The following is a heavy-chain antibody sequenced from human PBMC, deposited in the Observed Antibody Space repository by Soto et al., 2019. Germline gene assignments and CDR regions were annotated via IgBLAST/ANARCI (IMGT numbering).Heavy chain of an antibody. D-gene: IGHD4-17*01. V-gene: IGHV4-61*01. CDR1: GGSVSSDSYY. Sequence: SETLSLTCTVSGGSVSSDSYYWSWIRQPPGKGLEWIGYIFYSGSANYNPSLKSRVTISVDTSKNQFSLRLSSVTAADTAVYYCTRAVTTEDYFDYSGQGTLVTVYS. J-gene: IGHJ4*02. CDR2: IFYSGSA. CDR3: TRAVTTEDYFDY.